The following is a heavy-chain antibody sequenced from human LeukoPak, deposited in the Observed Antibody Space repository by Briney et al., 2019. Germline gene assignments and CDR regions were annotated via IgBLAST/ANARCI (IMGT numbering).Heavy chain of an antibody. CDR3: ARGYSSGWYEPYYYYGMDV. CDR1: GFTFSSYS. J-gene: IGHJ6*02. CDR2: ISSSSSYI. D-gene: IGHD6-19*01. Sequence: PGGSLRLSCAASGFTFSSYSMNWVRQAPGKGLEWASSISSSSSYIYYADSVKGRFTISRDNAKNSLYLQMNSLRAEDTAVYYCARGYSSGWYEPYYYYGMDVWGQGTTVTVSS. V-gene: IGHV3-21*01.